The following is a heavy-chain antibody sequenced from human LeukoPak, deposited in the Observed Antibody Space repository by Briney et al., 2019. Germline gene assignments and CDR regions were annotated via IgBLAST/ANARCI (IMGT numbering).Heavy chain of an antibody. D-gene: IGHD3-22*01. CDR1: GYTFTGYY. Sequence: ASVKVSCKASGYTFTGYYMHWVRQAPGQGLGWMGRINPNSGGTNYAQKFQGRVTMTRDTSISTAYMELSRLTSDDTAVYYCARERDDYYDSSGCFDYWGQGTLVTVSP. V-gene: IGHV1-2*06. CDR3: ARERDDYYDSSGCFDY. CDR2: INPNSGGT. J-gene: IGHJ4*02.